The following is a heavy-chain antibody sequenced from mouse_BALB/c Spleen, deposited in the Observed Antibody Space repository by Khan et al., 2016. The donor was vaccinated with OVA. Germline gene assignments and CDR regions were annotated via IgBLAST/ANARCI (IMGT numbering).Heavy chain of an antibody. CDR1: GISITSGNYR. V-gene: IGHV3-5*02. Sequence: EVELVESGPGLVKPSQTVSLTCTVTGISITSGNYRWSWIRQFPGNKLEWIGNIYYSGTDTYNPSLTSRTTITRDTSKNQFFLEMNSLTAEDTATYYCARDYGSLYWYFDVWGAGTTVTVSS. D-gene: IGHD1-1*01. CDR3: ARDYGSLYWYFDV. CDR2: IYYSGTD. J-gene: IGHJ1*01.